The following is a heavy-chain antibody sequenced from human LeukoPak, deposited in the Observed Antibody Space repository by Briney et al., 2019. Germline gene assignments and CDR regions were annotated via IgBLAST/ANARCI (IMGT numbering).Heavy chain of an antibody. D-gene: IGHD3-22*01. Sequence: PGGSLRLSCAASGFTFSSYGFNWVRQAPGRGLEWVSYIAISSSTIYYADSVKGRFTISRDNSKNTLYLQMNSLRAEDTAVYYCAKTGDYYDSSGYYYYYYYGMDVWGQGTTVTVSS. CDR2: IAISSSTI. V-gene: IGHV3-48*01. CDR1: GFTFSSYG. CDR3: AKTGDYYDSSGYYYYYYYGMDV. J-gene: IGHJ6*02.